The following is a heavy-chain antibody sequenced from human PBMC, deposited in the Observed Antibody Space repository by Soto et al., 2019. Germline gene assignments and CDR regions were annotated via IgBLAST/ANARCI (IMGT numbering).Heavy chain of an antibody. CDR2: IFSNDEK. CDR3: ARTRVRDYDFWSGYYAPRDYYYGMDV. CDR1: GFSLSNARMG. J-gene: IGHJ6*02. D-gene: IGHD3-3*01. V-gene: IGHV2-26*01. Sequence: SGPTLVNPTETLTLTCTVSGFSLSNARMGVSWIRQPPGKALEWLAHIFSNDEKSYSTSLKSRLTISKDTSKSQVVLTMTNMDPLDTATYYCARTRVRDYDFWSGYYAPRDYYYGMDVWGQGTTVTVSS.